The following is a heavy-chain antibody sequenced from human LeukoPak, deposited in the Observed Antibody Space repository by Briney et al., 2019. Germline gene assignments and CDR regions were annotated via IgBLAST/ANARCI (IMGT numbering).Heavy chain of an antibody. D-gene: IGHD3-3*01. CDR3: AKATYYDFWSGYPDY. Sequence: PGGSLRLSCAASGLTFDDYAMPWVRQAPGKGLEWVSGISWNSGSAGYADSVKGRFTISRDNAKNSLYLQMNSLRAEDTALYYCAKATYYDFWSGYPDYWGQGTLVTVSS. V-gene: IGHV3-9*01. CDR2: ISWNSGSA. CDR1: GLTFDDYA. J-gene: IGHJ4*02.